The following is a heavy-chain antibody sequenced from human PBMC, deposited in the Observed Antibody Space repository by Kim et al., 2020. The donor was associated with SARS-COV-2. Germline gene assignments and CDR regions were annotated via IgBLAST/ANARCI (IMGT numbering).Heavy chain of an antibody. V-gene: IGHV3-21*01. D-gene: IGHD3-22*01. CDR3: ARDGDYYDSSGYYYEN. J-gene: IGHJ4*02. CDR1: GFTFSSYS. Sequence: GGSLRLSCAASGFTFSSYSMNWVRQAPGKGLEWVSSISSSSSYIYYADSVKGRFTISRDNAKNSLYLQMNSLRAEDTAVYYCARDGDYYDSSGYYYENWGQGTLVTVSS. CDR2: ISSSSSYI.